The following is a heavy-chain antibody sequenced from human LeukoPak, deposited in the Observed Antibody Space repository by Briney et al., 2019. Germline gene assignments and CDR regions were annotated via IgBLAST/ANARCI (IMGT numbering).Heavy chain of an antibody. CDR1: GGSFSGYY. J-gene: IGHJ4*02. CDR2: INHSGST. V-gene: IGHV4-34*01. CDR3: ARDLDYGGNFLGY. Sequence: TSETLSLTCAVYGGSFSGYYWSWIRQPPGKGLEWIGEINHSGSTNYNPSLKSRVTISVDKSKNQFSLKLSSVTAADTAVYYCARDLDYGGNFLGYWGQGTLVTVSS. D-gene: IGHD4-23*01.